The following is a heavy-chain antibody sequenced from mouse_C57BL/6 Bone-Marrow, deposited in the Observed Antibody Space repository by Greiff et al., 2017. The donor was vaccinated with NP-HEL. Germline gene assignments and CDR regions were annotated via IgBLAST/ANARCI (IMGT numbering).Heavy chain of an antibody. D-gene: IGHD2-2*01. CDR2: IFPRSGNT. CDR1: GYTFTSYG. J-gene: IGHJ3*01. Sequence: VQLPESGAELARPGASVKLSCKASGYTFTSYGISWVKQRTGHGLEWIGAIFPRSGNTYYNEKFKGKATLTADKSSSTAYMELRSLTSENSAVYFCARLGIYCGYDGGAWFAYWGQGTLVTVSA. CDR3: ARLGIYCGYDGGAWFAY. V-gene: IGHV1-81*01.